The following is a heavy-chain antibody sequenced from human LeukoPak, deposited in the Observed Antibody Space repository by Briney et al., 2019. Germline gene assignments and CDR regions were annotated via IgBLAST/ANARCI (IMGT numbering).Heavy chain of an antibody. J-gene: IGHJ6*03. CDR2: ISSSGSTI. Sequence: PGASLRLSCAATGFSFSDYYMSWIRQAPGKGLEWVSYISSSGSTIYYADSVKGRFTISRDNAKNSLYLQMNSLRAEDTAVYYCARHATQLLRYYYYYYMDVWGKGTTVTVSS. V-gene: IGHV3-11*01. D-gene: IGHD2-15*01. CDR3: ARHATQLLRYYYYYYMDV. CDR1: GFSFSDYY.